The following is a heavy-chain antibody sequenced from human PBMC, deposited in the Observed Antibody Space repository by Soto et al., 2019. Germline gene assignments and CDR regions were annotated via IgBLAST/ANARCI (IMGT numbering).Heavy chain of an antibody. CDR2: IIPLFGTT. J-gene: IGHJ5*01. D-gene: IGHD1-26*01. CDR1: GGTFNSSG. Sequence: QVQLVQSGAELKKPGSSVKVSCKASGGTFNSSGISWGRQAPGQGIEWMGGIIPLFGTTNYAQRFKGRVTVTADESTSTVYMHLSSLRFEDTAMYYCARARGTSWYNWFDSWGQGTLVTVSS. V-gene: IGHV1-69*01. CDR3: ARARGTSWYNWFDS.